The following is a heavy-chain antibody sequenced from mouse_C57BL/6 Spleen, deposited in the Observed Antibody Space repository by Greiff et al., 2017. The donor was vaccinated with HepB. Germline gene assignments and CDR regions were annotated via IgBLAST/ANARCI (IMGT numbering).Heavy chain of an antibody. J-gene: IGHJ4*01. CDR1: GFTFSNYW. D-gene: IGHD1-1*01. CDR2: IRLKSDNYAT. Sequence: EVKLEESGGGLVQPGGSMKLSCVASGFTFSNYWMNWVRQSPEKGLEWVAQIRLKSDNYATHYAESVKGRFTISRDDSKSSVYLQMNNLRAEDTGIYYCTGSLRFYYAMDYWGQGTSVTVSS. CDR3: TGSLRFYYAMDY. V-gene: IGHV6-3*01.